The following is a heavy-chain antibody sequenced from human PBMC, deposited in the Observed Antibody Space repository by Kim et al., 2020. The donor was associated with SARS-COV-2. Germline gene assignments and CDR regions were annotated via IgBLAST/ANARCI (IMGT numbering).Heavy chain of an antibody. D-gene: IGHD6-13*01. CDR2: IVVGSGNT. Sequence: SVKVSCKASGFTFTSSAVQWVRQARGQRLEWIGWIVVGSGNTNYAQKFQERVTITRDMSTSTAYMELSSLRSEDTAVYYCAADIAAAATPGYWGQGTLVTVSS. CDR3: AADIAAAATPGY. V-gene: IGHV1-58*01. J-gene: IGHJ4*02. CDR1: GFTFTSSA.